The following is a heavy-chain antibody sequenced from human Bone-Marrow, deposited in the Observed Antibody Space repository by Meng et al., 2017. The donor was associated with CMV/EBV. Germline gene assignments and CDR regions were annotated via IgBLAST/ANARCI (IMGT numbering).Heavy chain of an antibody. Sequence: GESLKISCAASGFTFSSYSMNWVRQAPGKGLEWVSYISSSGSTIYYADSVKGRFTISRDNAKNSLYLQMNSLRAEDTAVYYCARDHGESIATGDASAFDIWGQGTMVTGSS. CDR2: ISSSGSTI. D-gene: IGHD1-1*01. J-gene: IGHJ3*02. V-gene: IGHV3-48*04. CDR1: GFTFSSYS. CDR3: ARDHGESIATGDASAFDI.